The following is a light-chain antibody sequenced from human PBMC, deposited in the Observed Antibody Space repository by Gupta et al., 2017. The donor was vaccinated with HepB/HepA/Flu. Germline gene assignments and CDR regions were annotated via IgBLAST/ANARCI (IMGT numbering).Light chain of an antibody. J-gene: IGKJ4*01. CDR2: AAS. CDR1: QSISSY. CDR3: QQSYSTPLT. V-gene: IGKV1-39*01. Sequence: GDGVTITCRASQSISSYLNWYQQKPGKAPKLLIYAASSLQSGVPSRFSGSGSGTDFTLTISSLQPEDFATYYCQQSYSTPLTFGGGTKVEIK.